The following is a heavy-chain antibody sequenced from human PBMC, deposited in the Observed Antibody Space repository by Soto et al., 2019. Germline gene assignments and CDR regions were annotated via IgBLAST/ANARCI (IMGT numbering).Heavy chain of an antibody. CDR2: ISYDGSNK. V-gene: IGHV3-30-3*01. CDR3: ARGTWGDYFGWYFDL. J-gene: IGHJ2*01. Sequence: QVQLVESGGGVVQPGRSLRLSCAASGFTFSSYAMHWVRQAPGKGLEWVAVISYDGSNKYYADSVKGRFTISRDNSKNTLYLQMNSLRAEDTAVYYCARGTWGDYFGWYFDLWGRGTLVTVSS. D-gene: IGHD4-17*01. CDR1: GFTFSSYA.